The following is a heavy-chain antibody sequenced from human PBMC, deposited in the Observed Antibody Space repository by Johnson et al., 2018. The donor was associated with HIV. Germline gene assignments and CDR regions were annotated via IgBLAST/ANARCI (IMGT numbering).Heavy chain of an antibody. Sequence: VQLVESGGGLVQPGGSLRLSCAASGFTVSNNYMSWVRQAPGKGLEWVSVIYIGGSTYYADSVKGRFTISRDNSKNTLYLQMNSLRAEDTAVYYCARACRDGYTCDAFDIWGQGTMVTVSS. J-gene: IGHJ3*02. CDR1: GFTVSNNY. V-gene: IGHV3-66*01. CDR2: IYIGGST. CDR3: ARACRDGYTCDAFDI. D-gene: IGHD5-24*01.